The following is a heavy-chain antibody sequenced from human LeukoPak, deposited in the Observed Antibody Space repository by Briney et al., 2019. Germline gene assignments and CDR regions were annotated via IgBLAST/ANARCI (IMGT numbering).Heavy chain of an antibody. J-gene: IGHJ4*02. D-gene: IGHD1-1*01. CDR1: GFIFSDYG. CDR2: TRFDGSIK. CDR3: ARWGGTRQYYFDY. V-gene: IGHV3-33*01. Sequence: GGSLRLSCSVSGFIFSDYGFHWVRQAPGKGLEWVAVTRFDGSIKQYADSVKGRFTISRDESKNTLYLQMNSLKSEDTAVYYCARWGGTRQYYFDYWGRGTLVTVSS.